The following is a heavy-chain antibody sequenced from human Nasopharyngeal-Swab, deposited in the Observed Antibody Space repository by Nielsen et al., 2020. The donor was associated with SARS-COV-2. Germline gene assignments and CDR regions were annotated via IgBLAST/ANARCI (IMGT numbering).Heavy chain of an antibody. V-gene: IGHV3-30*14. CDR2: ISYDGSNK. D-gene: IGHD6-13*01. Sequence: GESLKISCAASGFTFSSYAMHWVRQAPGKGLEWVAVISYDGSNKYYADSVKGRFTISRDNSKNTLYLQMNSLRAEDTAVYYCAREEAAAGNGEVYYYYGMDVWGQGTTVTVSS. CDR1: GFTFSSYA. CDR3: AREEAAAGNGEVYYYYGMDV. J-gene: IGHJ6*02.